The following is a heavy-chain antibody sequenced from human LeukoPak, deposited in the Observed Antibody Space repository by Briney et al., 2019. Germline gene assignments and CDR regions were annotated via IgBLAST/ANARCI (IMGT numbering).Heavy chain of an antibody. J-gene: IGHJ4*02. V-gene: IGHV1-18*01. CDR3: ARDRRASGDRTFDY. CDR2: ISAYNGNT. D-gene: IGHD4-17*01. Sequence: ASVKGSCKASGYTFTSYGISWVRQAPGQGLEWMGWISAYNGNTNYAQKLQGRVTMTTATSTSTAYMELRSLRSDDTAVYYCARDRRASGDRTFDYWGQGTLVTVSS. CDR1: GYTFTSYG.